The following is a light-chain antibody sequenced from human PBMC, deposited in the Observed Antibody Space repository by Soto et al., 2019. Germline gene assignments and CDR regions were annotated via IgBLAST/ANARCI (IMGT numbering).Light chain of an antibody. Sequence: QSALTQPPSASGSPGQSVAISCTGTSSDVGGYNYVSWYQQHPGKAPKLMIYEVNKRPSGVPDRFSGSESGNTASLTVSGHQAEGEADYYCSSYAGSSNVFGTGTKVTVL. CDR1: SSDVGGYNY. J-gene: IGLJ1*01. CDR2: EVN. CDR3: SSYAGSSNV. V-gene: IGLV2-8*01.